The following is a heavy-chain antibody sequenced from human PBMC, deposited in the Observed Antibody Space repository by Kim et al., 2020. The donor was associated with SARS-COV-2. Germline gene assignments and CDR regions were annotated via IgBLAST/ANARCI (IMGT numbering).Heavy chain of an antibody. Sequence: PTLKSRVTIPVDTSKNQFSRKLSAVTAADTAVYYCERAGRHSYGRTLFDYWGQGTLVTVSS. V-gene: IGHV4-31*02. J-gene: IGHJ4*02. D-gene: IGHD5-18*01. CDR3: ERAGRHSYGRTLFDY.